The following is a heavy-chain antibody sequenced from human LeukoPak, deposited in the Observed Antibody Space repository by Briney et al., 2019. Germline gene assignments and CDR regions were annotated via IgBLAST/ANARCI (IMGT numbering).Heavy chain of an antibody. V-gene: IGHV3-53*01. CDR3: ARGTGPAGAPLDY. Sequence: PGGSLRLSCAASGFNVSSNYMNWVRQAPGKGLEWVAITYARGTTYYADFVKGRFTISRDNSKNTLSLQLNSLRVEDTATYYCARGTGPAGAPLDYWGQGTLVIVSS. CDR1: GFNVSSNY. J-gene: IGHJ4*02. D-gene: IGHD3/OR15-3a*01. CDR2: TYARGTT.